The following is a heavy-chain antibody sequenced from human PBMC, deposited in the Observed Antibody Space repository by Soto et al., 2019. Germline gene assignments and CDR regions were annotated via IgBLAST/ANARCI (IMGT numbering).Heavy chain of an antibody. CDR1: GYTFTSYY. J-gene: IGHJ5*02. Sequence: ASVKVSCKASGYTFTSYYMHWVRQAPGQGLEWMGIINPSGGSTSYAQKFQGRVTMTRGTSTSTVYMELSSLRSEDTAVYYCARVFRKTPYYVILTGSGPFDPWGQGTLVTVS. CDR2: INPSGGST. V-gene: IGHV1-46*01. D-gene: IGHD3-9*01. CDR3: ARVFRKTPYYVILTGSGPFDP.